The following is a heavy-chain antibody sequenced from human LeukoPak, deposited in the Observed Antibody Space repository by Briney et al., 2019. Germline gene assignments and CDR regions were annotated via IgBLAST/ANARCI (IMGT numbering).Heavy chain of an antibody. CDR3: ARVIYHDILTGYSDRDWFDP. D-gene: IGHD3-9*01. CDR1: GDSISSYY. CDR2: IYYSGST. J-gene: IGHJ5*02. V-gene: IGHV4-59*01. Sequence: PSETLSLTCTVSGDSISSYYWSWIRQPPGKGLEWIGYIYYSGSTNYNPSLKSRVTISVDTSKNQFSLKLSSVTAADTAVYYWARVIYHDILTGYSDRDWFDPWGQGTLVTVSS.